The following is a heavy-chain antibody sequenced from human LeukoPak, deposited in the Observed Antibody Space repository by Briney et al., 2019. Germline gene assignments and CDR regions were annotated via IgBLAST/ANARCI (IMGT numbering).Heavy chain of an antibody. CDR3: TTKVIRGNSGDDYDD. D-gene: IGHD5-12*01. V-gene: IGHV3-30*03. CDR2: ISSNGNDK. CDR1: GVTFSNYG. Sequence: GGCLRLSCAASGVTFSNYGMHWVRQAPGKGLEWVALISSNGNDKLYGDSVKGRFTIPRDDSKSTLYLQMNSLRVEDTAVYYCTTKVIRGNSGDDYDDWGQGTLVTVSS. J-gene: IGHJ4*02.